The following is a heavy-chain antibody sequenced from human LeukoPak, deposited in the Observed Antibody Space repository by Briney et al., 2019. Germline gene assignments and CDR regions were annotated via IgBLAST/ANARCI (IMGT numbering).Heavy chain of an antibody. D-gene: IGHD2-8*01. Sequence: GGSLRLSCAASGFTFTNAWMHWVRQAPGKGLVWVSRINSDGSSTSYADSVKGRFTISRDNAKNTVYLQMNSLRAEDTAVYYCATSRTFDYWGQGTLVTVSS. CDR1: GFTFTNAW. J-gene: IGHJ4*02. CDR2: INSDGSST. CDR3: ATSRTFDY. V-gene: IGHV3-74*01.